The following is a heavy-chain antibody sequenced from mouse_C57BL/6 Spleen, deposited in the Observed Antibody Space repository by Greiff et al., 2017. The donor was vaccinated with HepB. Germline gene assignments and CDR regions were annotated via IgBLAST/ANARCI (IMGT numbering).Heavy chain of an antibody. D-gene: IGHD2-1*01. Sequence: VQLQQSGAELVKPGASVKISCKASGYAFSSYWMNWVKQRPGKGLEWIGQIYPGDGDTNYNGKFKGKATMTADKSSSTAYMQLSSLTSEDSAVYFCARSGGNYPFDYWGQGTTLTVSS. CDR1: GYAFSSYW. J-gene: IGHJ2*01. CDR2: IYPGDGDT. V-gene: IGHV1-80*01. CDR3: ARSGGNYPFDY.